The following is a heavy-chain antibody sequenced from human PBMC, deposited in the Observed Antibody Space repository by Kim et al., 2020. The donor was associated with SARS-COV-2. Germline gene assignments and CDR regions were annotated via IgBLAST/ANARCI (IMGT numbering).Heavy chain of an antibody. CDR3: AKELGVTSEATGGDFVNS. J-gene: IGHJ5*02. V-gene: IGHV3-23*01. CDR1: GFPFTTYT. D-gene: IGHD2-21*02. Sequence: GGSLRLSCVASGFPFTTYTMHWVRQAPGKGLEWVSGISDGGRSTYYADSVKGRFTVSRDNAKNTLYLQMNSLRVEDTAVYYCAKELGVTSEATGGDFVNSWGQGTLVTVSS. CDR2: ISDGGRST.